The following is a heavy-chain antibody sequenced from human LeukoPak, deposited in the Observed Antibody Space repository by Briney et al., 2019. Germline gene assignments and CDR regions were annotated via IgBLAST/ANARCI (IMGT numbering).Heavy chain of an antibody. CDR1: GGSISSSSYY. J-gene: IGHJ6*03. CDR2: IYHDGST. D-gene: IGHD2-8*01. CDR3: ASNGYYYIEL. Sequence: SETLSLTCTVSGGSISSSSYYWGWIRQPPGKGLEWIGEIYHDGSTNYNPSLKSRVTISVDKSKSQFSLRLSSVTAADTAVYYCASNGYYYIELWGRGTTVTVSS. V-gene: IGHV4-61*05.